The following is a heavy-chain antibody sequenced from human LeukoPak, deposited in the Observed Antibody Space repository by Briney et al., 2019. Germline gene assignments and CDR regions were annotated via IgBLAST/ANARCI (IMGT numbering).Heavy chain of an antibody. Sequence: GASVKVSCKASGGTFSSYAISWVRQAPGQGLEWMGGIIPIFGTANYVQKFQGRVTITADKSTSTAYMELSSLRSEDTAVYYCAMPALGYCSSTSCYYFDYWGQGTLVTVSS. V-gene: IGHV1-69*06. J-gene: IGHJ4*02. D-gene: IGHD2-2*01. CDR1: GGTFSSYA. CDR2: IIPIFGTA. CDR3: AMPALGYCSSTSCYYFDY.